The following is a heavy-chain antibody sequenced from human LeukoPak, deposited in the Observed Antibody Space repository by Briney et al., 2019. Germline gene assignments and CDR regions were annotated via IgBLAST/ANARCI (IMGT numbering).Heavy chain of an antibody. CDR3: ARHSGVNRIFDY. CDR1: GGSISSSSYY. J-gene: IGHJ4*02. D-gene: IGHD1-14*01. Sequence: SETLSLTCTVSGGSISSSSYYWGWIRQPPGKGLEWIGSIYYSGSTYYNPSLKSRVTISVDTSKNQFSLKLSSVTAADTAVYYCARHSGVNRIFDYWGQGTLVTVSS. CDR2: IYYSGST. V-gene: IGHV4-39*01.